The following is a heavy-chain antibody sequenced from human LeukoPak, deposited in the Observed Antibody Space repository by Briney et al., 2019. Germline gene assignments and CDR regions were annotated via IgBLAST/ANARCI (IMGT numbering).Heavy chain of an antibody. CDR3: ARIGSYGSGYYHFYYMDV. Sequence: SGGSLRLSCVASGFTFSEYYMTWIRQAPGKGLEWASYISSGGSTIYYADSVKGRFTIARDNTKNSLYLQVDSLRADDTAVYYCARIGSYGSGYYHFYYMDVWGKGTTVTVSS. CDR2: ISSGGSTI. J-gene: IGHJ6*03. D-gene: IGHD3-10*01. V-gene: IGHV3-11*04. CDR1: GFTFSEYY.